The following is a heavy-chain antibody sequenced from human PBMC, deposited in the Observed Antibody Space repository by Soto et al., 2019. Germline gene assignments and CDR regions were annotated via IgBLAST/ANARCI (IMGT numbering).Heavy chain of an antibody. CDR1: GGSISSSSYY. Sequence: SETLSLTCTVSGGSISSSSYYWGWIRQPPGKGLERIGSMYYSGSTYYNPSLKSRVTISVDTSKNQFSLKLSSVTAADTAVYYCLSAAGNLGWFDPWGQGTLVTVSS. D-gene: IGHD6-13*01. CDR3: LSAAGNLGWFDP. CDR2: MYYSGST. V-gene: IGHV4-39*01. J-gene: IGHJ5*02.